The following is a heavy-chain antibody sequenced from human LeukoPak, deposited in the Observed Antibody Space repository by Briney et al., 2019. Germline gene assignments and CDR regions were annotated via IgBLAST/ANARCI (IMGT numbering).Heavy chain of an antibody. CDR1: GGSISSSSYY. CDR3: ARHLNYCSGGSCYPYYFDY. Sequence: PSETLSLTCTVPGGSISSSSYYWGWIRQPPGKGLEWIGSIYYSGSTYYNPSLKSRVTISVDTSKNQFSLKLSSVTAADTAVYYCARHLNYCSGGSCYPYYFDYWGQGTLVTVSS. V-gene: IGHV4-39*01. CDR2: IYYSGST. D-gene: IGHD2-15*01. J-gene: IGHJ4*02.